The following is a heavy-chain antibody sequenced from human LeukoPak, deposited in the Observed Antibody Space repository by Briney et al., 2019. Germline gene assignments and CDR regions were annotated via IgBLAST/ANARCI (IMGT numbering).Heavy chain of an antibody. CDR2: IYDSGST. D-gene: IGHD6-6*01. CDR1: GGSISSGDYY. CDR3: ASGPVLYYYYMDV. Sequence: SETLSLTCTVSGGSISSGDYYWSWIRQPPGKGLEWIGYIYDSGSTYYNPSLKSRVTISVDTSKNQFSLKLSSVTAADTAVYYCASGPVLYYYYMDVWGKGTTVTVSS. V-gene: IGHV4-30-4*08. J-gene: IGHJ6*03.